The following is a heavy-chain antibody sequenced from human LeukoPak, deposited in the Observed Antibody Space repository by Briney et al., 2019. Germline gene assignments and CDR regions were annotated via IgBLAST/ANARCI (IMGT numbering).Heavy chain of an antibody. J-gene: IGHJ6*02. CDR2: ISYDGSNK. CDR3: AKDGGSNYGFGYYYGMDV. Sequence: GRSLRLSCAASGFTFSSYGMHWVRQAPGKGLEWVAVISYDGSNKYYADSVKGRFTISRDNSKNTLYLQMNSLRAEDTAVYYCAKDGGSNYGFGYYYGMDVWGQGTTVTVSS. V-gene: IGHV3-30*18. D-gene: IGHD4-11*01. CDR1: GFTFSSYG.